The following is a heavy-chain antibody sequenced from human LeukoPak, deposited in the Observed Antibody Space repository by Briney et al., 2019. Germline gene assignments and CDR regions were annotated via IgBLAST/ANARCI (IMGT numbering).Heavy chain of an antibody. CDR2: IGNDGSNK. Sequence: PGGSVRLSCAASGFSFRIHGMHGVCQAPGRGREGVAIIGNDGSNKYHADSVKGRFTISRDNSKNTLYLQMNSLTAEDTAVYYCARDEFSKGHQLVPPGSWGQGTLVIVSS. D-gene: IGHD6-13*01. J-gene: IGHJ5*02. V-gene: IGHV3-33*01. CDR3: ARDEFSKGHQLVPPGS. CDR1: GFSFRIHG.